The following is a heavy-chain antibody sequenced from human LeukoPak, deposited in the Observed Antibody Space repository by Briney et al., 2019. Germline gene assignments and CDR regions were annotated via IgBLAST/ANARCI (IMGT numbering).Heavy chain of an antibody. J-gene: IGHJ6*03. V-gene: IGHV3-20*04. CDR3: AKEEGARSSWFNYYYYYMDV. CDR1: GFTFDDYG. CDR2: INWNGGST. D-gene: IGHD6-13*01. Sequence: PGGSLRLSCAASGFTFDDYGMSWVRQAPGKGLEWVSGINWNGGSTGYADSVKGRFTISRDNAKNTLYLQMNSLRAEDTAVYYCAKEEGARSSWFNYYYYYMDVWGKGTTVTISS.